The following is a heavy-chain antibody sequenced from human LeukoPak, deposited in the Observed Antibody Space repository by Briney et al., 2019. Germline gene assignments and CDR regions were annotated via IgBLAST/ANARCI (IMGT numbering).Heavy chain of an antibody. V-gene: IGHV1-69*13. CDR3: ARDIVVVVAATGSYYYYGMDV. CDR1: GGTFSSYA. CDR2: IIPIFGTA. J-gene: IGHJ6*02. D-gene: IGHD2-15*01. Sequence: EASVKVSCTASGGTFSSYAISWVRQAPGQGLEWMGGIIPIFGTANYAQKFQGRVTITADESTSTAYMELSGLRSEDTAVYYCARDIVVVVAATGSYYYYGMDVWGQGTTVTVSS.